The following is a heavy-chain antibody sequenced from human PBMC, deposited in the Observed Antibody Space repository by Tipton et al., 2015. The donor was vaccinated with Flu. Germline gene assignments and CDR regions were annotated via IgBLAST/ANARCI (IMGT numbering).Heavy chain of an antibody. Sequence: QLVQSGAEVKKPGASVKVSCKASGYTFISHGISWVRQAPGQGLEWMGWISGYSGDTNYAQKFQGRVTMTTDTSTSTAYMELRSLRSDDTAVYYCARPDHHSGSQVFDYWGQGTLVTVSS. CDR2: ISGYSGDT. CDR3: ARPDHHSGSQVFDY. V-gene: IGHV1-18*04. D-gene: IGHD1-26*01. J-gene: IGHJ4*02. CDR1: GYTFISHG.